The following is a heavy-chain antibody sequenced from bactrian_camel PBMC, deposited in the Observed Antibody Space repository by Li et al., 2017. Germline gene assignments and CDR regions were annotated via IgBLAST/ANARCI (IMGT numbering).Heavy chain of an antibody. J-gene: IGHJ4*01. CDR3: AAAGGSA. V-gene: IGHV3S31*01. Sequence: VQLVESGGGLVQPGGSLRLSCAASGFAASRHAMSWVRQAPGKGLEWVSRIGSGGRSTDYADSVKGRFTISKDNAANTLYLQMNSLKTEDTAVYYCAAAGGSAWGQGTQVTVS. CDR1: GFAASRHA. CDR2: IGSGGRST. D-gene: IGHD5*01.